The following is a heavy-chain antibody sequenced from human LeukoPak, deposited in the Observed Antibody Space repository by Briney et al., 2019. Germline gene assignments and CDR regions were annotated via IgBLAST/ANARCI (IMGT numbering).Heavy chain of an antibody. CDR2: IYYSGST. CDR1: GGSISSSSYY. CDR3: AREFIVVVPAASRLYYYYMDV. J-gene: IGHJ6*03. D-gene: IGHD2-2*01. V-gene: IGHV4-39*07. Sequence: SETLSLTCTVSGGSISSSSYYWGWIRQPPGKGLEWIGSIYYSGSTYYNPSLKSRVTISVDTSKNQFSLKLSSVTAADTAVYYCAREFIVVVPAASRLYYYYMDVWGKGTTVTISS.